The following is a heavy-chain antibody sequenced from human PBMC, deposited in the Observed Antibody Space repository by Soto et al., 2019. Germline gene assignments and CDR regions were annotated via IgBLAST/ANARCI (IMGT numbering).Heavy chain of an antibody. CDR1: GYTFTSYG. Sequence: QVQLVQSGAEVKKPGASVKVSCKASGYTFTSYGISWVRQAPGQGLEWMGWISAYNGNTNYAQKRQGRVTMTTDTSTSTAYMELMSLRSDDTAVYYCARDRLVAARPEWFDPWGQGPLVTVSS. D-gene: IGHD6-6*01. J-gene: IGHJ5*02. V-gene: IGHV1-18*01. CDR2: ISAYNGNT. CDR3: ARDRLVAARPEWFDP.